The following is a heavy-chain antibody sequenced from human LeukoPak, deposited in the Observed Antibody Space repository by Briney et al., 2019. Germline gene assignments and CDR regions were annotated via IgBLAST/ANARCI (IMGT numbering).Heavy chain of an antibody. D-gene: IGHD5-18*01. Sequence: PSETLSLTCTVSGGSISNYYWSWLRQPPGKGLEWIGYIYYIGSTDYNPSLKSRVTISVDTSKNQFSLRLNSMTAADTAVYYCARSRHRGYSSGSFDFWGQGALVTVSS. CDR2: IYYIGST. V-gene: IGHV4-59*08. CDR3: ARSRHRGYSSGSFDF. J-gene: IGHJ4*02. CDR1: GGSISNYY.